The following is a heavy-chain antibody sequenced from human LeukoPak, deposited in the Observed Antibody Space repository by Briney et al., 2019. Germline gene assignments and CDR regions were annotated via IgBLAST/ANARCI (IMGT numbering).Heavy chain of an antibody. V-gene: IGHV4-34*01. D-gene: IGHD4-11*01. CDR2: INHSGST. CDR3: ASYTPYYYYGMDV. J-gene: IGHJ6*02. Sequence: PSETLPPTCAVYGGSFSGYYWSWIRQPPGKGLEWIGEINHSGSTNYNPSLKSRVTISVDTSENQFSLKLSSVTAADTAVYYCASYTPYYYYGMDVWGQGTTVTVSS. CDR1: GGSFSGYY.